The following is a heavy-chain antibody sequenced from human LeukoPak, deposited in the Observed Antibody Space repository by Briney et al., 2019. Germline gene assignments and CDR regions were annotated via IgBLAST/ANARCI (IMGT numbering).Heavy chain of an antibody. CDR3: ARGYYDILTGYYRYYFDY. V-gene: IGHV1-46*01. Sequence: GASVKVSCKASGYTFTSYYMHWVRQAPGQGLEWMGIINPSGGSTSYAQKFQGRVTMTRDTSTSTVYMELSNLRSEDTAVYYCARGYYDILTGYYRYYFDYWGQGTLVTVSS. CDR2: INPSGGST. J-gene: IGHJ4*02. CDR1: GYTFTSYY. D-gene: IGHD3-9*01.